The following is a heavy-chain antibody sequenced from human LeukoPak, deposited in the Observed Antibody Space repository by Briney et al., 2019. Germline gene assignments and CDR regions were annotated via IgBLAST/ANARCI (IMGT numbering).Heavy chain of an antibody. D-gene: IGHD6-19*01. CDR2: IYTSGST. Sequence: SETLSLTCTVSGGSISSYYWSWIRQPAGKGLEWIGRIYTSGSTNYNPSLKSRVTISVDKSKNQFSLKLSSVTAADTAVYYCARDLDSSLAFDIWGQGTMVTVSS. CDR3: ARDLDSSLAFDI. J-gene: IGHJ3*02. V-gene: IGHV4-4*07. CDR1: GGSISSYY.